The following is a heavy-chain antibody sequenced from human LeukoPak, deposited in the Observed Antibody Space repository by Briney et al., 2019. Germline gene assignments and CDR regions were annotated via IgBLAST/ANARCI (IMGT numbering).Heavy chain of an antibody. D-gene: IGHD2-15*01. CDR3: ARYVVVVAAGGEHDAFDI. V-gene: IGHV1-2*02. J-gene: IGHJ3*02. CDR2: INPNSGGT. Sequence: GASVKVSCKASGYTFTGYYMHWVRQAPGQGLEWMGWINPNSGGTNYAQKFQGRVTMTRDTPISTAYMELSRLRSDDTAVYYCARYVVVVAAGGEHDAFDIWGQGTMVSVSS. CDR1: GYTFTGYY.